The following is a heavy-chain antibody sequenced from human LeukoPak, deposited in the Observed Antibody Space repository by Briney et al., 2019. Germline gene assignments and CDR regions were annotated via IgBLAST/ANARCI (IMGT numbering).Heavy chain of an antibody. CDR1: GGSISSGGYY. CDR3: ATYYYGSGSYF. D-gene: IGHD3-10*01. V-gene: IGHV4-31*03. Sequence: SETLSLTCTVSGGSISSGGYYWSWIRQHPGKGLEWIGYIYYSGSTYYNPSLKSRVTISVDTSKNQFSLKLSPVTAADTAVYYCATYYYGSGSYFWGQGTLVTVSS. J-gene: IGHJ4*02. CDR2: IYYSGST.